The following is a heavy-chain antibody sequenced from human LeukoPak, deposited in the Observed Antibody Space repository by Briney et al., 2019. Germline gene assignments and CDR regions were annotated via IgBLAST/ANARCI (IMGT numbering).Heavy chain of an antibody. V-gene: IGHV3-33*01. CDR3: ARPPVRGSDYLAD. CDR1: GFTFSSYG. Sequence: GGSLRLSCAASGFTFSSYGMHWVRQAPGKGLEWVAVIWYDGSNKYYADSVKGRFTISRDNSKNTLYLQMISLRAEDTAVYYCARPPVRGSDYLADWGQGTLVTVSS. CDR2: IWYDGSNK. D-gene: IGHD3-10*01. J-gene: IGHJ4*02.